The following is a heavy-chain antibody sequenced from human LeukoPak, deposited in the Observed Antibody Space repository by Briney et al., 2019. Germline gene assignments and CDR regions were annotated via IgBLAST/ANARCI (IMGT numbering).Heavy chain of an antibody. CDR3: ARARSGSGSLWAFDI. J-gene: IGHJ3*02. CDR2: ISSSSSTI. V-gene: IGHV3-48*04. CDR1: GFTFSSYS. D-gene: IGHD3-10*01. Sequence: PGGSLRLSCAASGFTFSSYSMNWVRQAPGKGLEWVSYISSSSSTIYYADSVKGRFTISRDNAKNSLYLQMNSLRAEDTAVYYCARARSGSGSLWAFDIWGQGTMVTVSS.